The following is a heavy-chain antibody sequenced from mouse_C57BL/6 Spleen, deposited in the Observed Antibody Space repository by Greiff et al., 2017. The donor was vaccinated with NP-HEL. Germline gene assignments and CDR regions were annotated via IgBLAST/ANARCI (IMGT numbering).Heavy chain of an antibody. D-gene: IGHD3-2*02. J-gene: IGHJ4*01. Sequence: QVQLQQSGAELVKPGASVKISCKASGYAFSSYWMNWVKQRPGKGLEWIGQIYPGDGDTNYNGKFKGKDTLTADKSSSTAYMQLSRLTSEDSSVYVCARDSSGYDGAMDYWGQGTSVTVSS. CDR1: GYAFSSYW. V-gene: IGHV1-80*01. CDR3: ARDSSGYDGAMDY. CDR2: IYPGDGDT.